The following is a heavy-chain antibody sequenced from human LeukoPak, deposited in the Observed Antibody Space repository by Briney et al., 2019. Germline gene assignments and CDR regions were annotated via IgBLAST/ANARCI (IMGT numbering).Heavy chain of an antibody. D-gene: IGHD5-18*01. CDR1: GGSISSSSYH. Sequence: MASETLSLTCTVSGGSISSSSYHWGWIRQPPGKGLEWIGSIYYSGSTYYNPSLKSRVTISVDTSKNQFSLKLSSVTAADTAVYYCARRGYSYGYDYWGQGTLVTVSS. CDR3: ARRGYSYGYDY. V-gene: IGHV4-39*07. CDR2: IYYSGST. J-gene: IGHJ4*02.